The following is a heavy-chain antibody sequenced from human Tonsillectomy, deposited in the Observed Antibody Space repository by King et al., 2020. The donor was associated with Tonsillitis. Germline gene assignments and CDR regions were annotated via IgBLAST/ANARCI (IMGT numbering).Heavy chain of an antibody. V-gene: IGHV4-59*01. CDR1: GGSISSYY. Sequence: VQLQESGPGLVKPSETLSLTCTVSGGSISSYYWSWIRQPPGKGLEWIGYIYYSGSTNYNPSLKSRVTISVDTSKNQFSLKLSSVTAADTAVYYCARNPYYDSSGSSHDAFDIRGQGTMVTVSS. J-gene: IGHJ3*02. CDR2: IYYSGST. CDR3: ARNPYYDSSGSSHDAFDI. D-gene: IGHD3-22*01.